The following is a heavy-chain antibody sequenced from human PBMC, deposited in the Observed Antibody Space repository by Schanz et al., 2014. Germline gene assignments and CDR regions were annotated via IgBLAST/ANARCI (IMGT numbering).Heavy chain of an antibody. CDR3: AKGQLLSYYFDY. CDR1: GFTFRSHG. Sequence: QVQLVESGGGVVQPGRSLRLSCAASGFTFRSHGMHWVRQAPGKGLEWVAVISSHGTNKFYAESLKGRFTISRDNSKNTLYLQMNSLRAEDTAVYYCAKGQLLSYYFDYWGQGTLVTVSS. CDR2: ISSHGTNK. J-gene: IGHJ4*02. V-gene: IGHV3-30*18. D-gene: IGHD2-21*01.